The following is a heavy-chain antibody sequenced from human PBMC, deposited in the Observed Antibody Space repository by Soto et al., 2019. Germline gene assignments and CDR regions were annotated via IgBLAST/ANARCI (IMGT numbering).Heavy chain of an antibody. J-gene: IGHJ6*02. CDR2: IIPIFGTA. Sequence: QVQLVQSGAEVQKPGSSVKVSCKASGGTFSSYAISWVRQAPGQGLEWMGGIIPIFGTANYAQKFQGRVTITADESTSTAYMELSSLRSEDTAVYYCARDDYDSSGNRYYYGMDVWGQGTTVTVSS. CDR3: ARDDYDSSGNRYYYGMDV. CDR1: GGTFSSYA. D-gene: IGHD3-22*01. V-gene: IGHV1-69*01.